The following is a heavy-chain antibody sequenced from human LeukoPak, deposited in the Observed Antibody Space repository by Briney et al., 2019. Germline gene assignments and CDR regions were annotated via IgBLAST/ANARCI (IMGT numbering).Heavy chain of an antibody. V-gene: IGHV4-38-2*02. J-gene: IGHJ4*02. CDR1: GYSISSGYY. CDR2: IYHSGST. CDR3: AREEGAYDSSGYSPDY. Sequence: SETLSLTCTVSGYSISSGYYWGWIRQPPGKGLEWIGSIYHSGSTYYNPSLKSRVTISVDTSKNQFSLKLSSVTAADTAVYYCAREEGAYDSSGYSPDYWGQGTLVTVSS. D-gene: IGHD3-22*01.